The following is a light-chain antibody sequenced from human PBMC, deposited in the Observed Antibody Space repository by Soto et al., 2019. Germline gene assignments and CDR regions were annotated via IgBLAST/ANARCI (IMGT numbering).Light chain of an antibody. Sequence: EIVLTQSPATLSLSPGERATLSCSASQSVSSYLAWYQQKPGQAPRLLIYDASNRATGIPARFSGSGSGTDFTLTISSLELVDFAVYYCQQRSNWPPYTFGQGTKLEIK. J-gene: IGKJ2*01. CDR1: QSVSSY. CDR2: DAS. CDR3: QQRSNWPPYT. V-gene: IGKV3-11*01.